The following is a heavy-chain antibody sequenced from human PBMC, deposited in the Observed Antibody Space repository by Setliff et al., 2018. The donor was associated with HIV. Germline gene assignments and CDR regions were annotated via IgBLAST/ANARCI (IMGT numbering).Heavy chain of an antibody. CDR2: INGGNGNT. CDR3: ARTPEGAAVLDY. V-gene: IGHV1-3*01. CDR1: GYTFTSYA. D-gene: IGHD6-13*01. J-gene: IGHJ4*02. Sequence: GASVKVSCKASGYTFTSYAMHWVRQAPGQRLEWMGWINGGNGNTKYSQKFQGRVTITRDISASTAYMELSSLGSEDTAVFYCARTPEGAAVLDYWGQGTLVTVSS.